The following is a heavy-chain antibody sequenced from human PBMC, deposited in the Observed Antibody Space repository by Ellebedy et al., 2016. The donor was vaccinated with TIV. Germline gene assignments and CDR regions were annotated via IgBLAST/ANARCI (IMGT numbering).Heavy chain of an antibody. J-gene: IGHJ6*03. D-gene: IGHD6-19*01. Sequence: SETLSLTCSVSGGSISSSGYFWGWIRQPAGKGLEWIGSISDSGTTHKNLSLKSRVTISANTSKNQVSLKLKSVTAADTAVYYCARDGLRVAEGRDYYVYYYMDVWGKGTTVTVSS. CDR3: ARDGLRVAEGRDYYVYYYMDV. V-gene: IGHV4-39*02. CDR1: GGSISSSGYF. CDR2: ISDSGTT.